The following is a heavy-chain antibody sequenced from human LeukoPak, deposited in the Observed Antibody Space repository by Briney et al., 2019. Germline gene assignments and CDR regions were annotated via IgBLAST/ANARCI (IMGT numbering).Heavy chain of an antibody. V-gene: IGHV3-21*01. CDR1: GFTLSSYN. Sequence: GGSLRLSCAASGFTLSSYNMSWVRQAPGKGLEWVSSIDTSSNYIYYADSLKGRFTISRDHAKNSLYLQMNSLRAEDTAVYYCARDVRRNSSEYCGEETLVAVSS. D-gene: IGHD1-14*01. J-gene: IGHJ4*02. CDR3: ARDVRRNSSEY. CDR2: IDTSSNYI.